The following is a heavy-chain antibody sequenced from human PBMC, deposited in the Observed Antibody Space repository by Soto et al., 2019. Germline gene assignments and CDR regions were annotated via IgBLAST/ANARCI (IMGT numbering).Heavy chain of an antibody. V-gene: IGHV3-33*01. Sequence: QVQLVESGGGVVQPGRSLRLSCAASGFTFSSYGMHWVRQAPGKGLEWVAVIWDDGSNKYYADSVKGRFTISRDNSKLTLYLQMNRLTADDTAVYYCARTPKSSPYYFDYWGPGTLGNVSA. J-gene: IGHJ4*02. CDR1: GFTFSSYG. CDR2: IWDDGSNK. CDR3: ARTPKSSPYYFDY.